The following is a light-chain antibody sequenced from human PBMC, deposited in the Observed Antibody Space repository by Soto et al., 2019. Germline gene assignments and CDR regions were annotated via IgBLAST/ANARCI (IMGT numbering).Light chain of an antibody. Sequence: DLQMTQSPSTLSASVGDSVTITCRGSQTISSWLAWYQQKPGKAPKLLIYAASSLQSGVPSTFSGSGSGTEFTPTISSLQSEDFAVYYCQQYKHWSALTCGGGTKVDIK. V-gene: IGKV1-5*01. CDR1: QTISSW. CDR2: AAS. CDR3: QQYKHWSALT. J-gene: IGKJ4*01.